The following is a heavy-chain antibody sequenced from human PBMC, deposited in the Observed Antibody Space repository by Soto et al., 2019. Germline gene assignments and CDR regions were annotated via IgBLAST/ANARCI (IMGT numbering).Heavy chain of an antibody. V-gene: IGHV3-23*01. CDR1: GFTFSNYA. D-gene: IGHD6-19*01. J-gene: IGHJ3*02. CDR2: ISANGRNA. Sequence: GGSLRLSCAASGFTFSNYAMNWIRQAPGKGLEWLSSISANGRNAYYADSVKGRFTISRDRSKNTLYLQMNSLRAEDTAVYYCAKEGLQNGWHHAFDIWGRGTMVTVSS. CDR3: AKEGLQNGWHHAFDI.